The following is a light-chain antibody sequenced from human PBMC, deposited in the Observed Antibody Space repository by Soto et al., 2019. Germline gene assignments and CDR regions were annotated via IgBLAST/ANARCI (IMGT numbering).Light chain of an antibody. CDR3: QHYNSYPEA. CDR1: QSISSW. Sequence: EIRMTQSPATLAASVGDGVTVTCRASQSISSWLAWYQQKPGKAPKLLIYKTSTLESGVPSRFSGSGSGTEFTLTISSLQPDDFATYYCQHYNSYPEAFSQGTKVDIK. CDR2: KTS. V-gene: IGKV1-5*03. J-gene: IGKJ1*01.